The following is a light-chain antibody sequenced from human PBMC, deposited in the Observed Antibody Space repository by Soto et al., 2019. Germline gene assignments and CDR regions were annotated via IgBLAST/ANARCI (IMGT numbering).Light chain of an antibody. Sequence: QSVLTQPPSVSGAPGQRVTISCTGCSSNIGAGYDIHWYQQLPGTAPKLLVYGNTHRPSGVPDRFSGSKSGTSASLAITGLQAEDEAHYYCQSYDNSLSGWVFGGGTKVTVL. CDR3: QSYDNSLSGWV. V-gene: IGLV1-40*01. CDR2: GNT. CDR1: SSNIGAGYD. J-gene: IGLJ3*02.